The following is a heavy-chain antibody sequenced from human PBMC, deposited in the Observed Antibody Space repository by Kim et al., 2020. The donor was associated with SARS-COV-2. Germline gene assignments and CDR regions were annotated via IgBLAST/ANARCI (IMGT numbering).Heavy chain of an antibody. D-gene: IGHD3-10*01. J-gene: IGHJ4*02. V-gene: IGHV3-48*03. Sequence: YYADSVKGRFTISRDNAKNSLYLQMNSLRAEDTAVYYCARVHYGSYYFDYWGQGTLVTVSS. CDR3: ARVHYGSYYFDY.